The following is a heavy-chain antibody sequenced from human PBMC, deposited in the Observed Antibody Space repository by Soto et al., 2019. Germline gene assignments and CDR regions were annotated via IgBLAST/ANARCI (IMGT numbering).Heavy chain of an antibody. CDR3: AKATATGGGAFDF. V-gene: IGHV3-53*01. Sequence: LTCTVSGGSVTNSSYYWGWIRQSPGKGLEWVSTILVDGRTFYVDSVKGRFTISRDNSRNTVYLQMNSLTAGDTALYYCAKATATGGGAFDFCGQGTMVTVSS. CDR2: ILVDGRT. J-gene: IGHJ3*01. CDR1: GGSVTNSSYY. D-gene: IGHD2-8*02.